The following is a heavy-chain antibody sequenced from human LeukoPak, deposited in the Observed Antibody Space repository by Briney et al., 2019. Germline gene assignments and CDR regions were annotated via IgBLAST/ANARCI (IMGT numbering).Heavy chain of an antibody. V-gene: IGHV3-49*04. J-gene: IGHJ4*02. CDR3: TRVSRVRGVIHAFDY. CDR2: IRSKAYGGTT. D-gene: IGHD3-10*01. CDR1: GFTFGDYA. Sequence: GGSLRLPRAASGFTFGDYAMSWVRQAPGKGLEWVGFIRSKAYGGTTEYAASVKGRFTISRDDSKSIAYLQVNSLKTEDTAVYYCTRVSRVRGVIHAFDYWGQGTLVPVCS.